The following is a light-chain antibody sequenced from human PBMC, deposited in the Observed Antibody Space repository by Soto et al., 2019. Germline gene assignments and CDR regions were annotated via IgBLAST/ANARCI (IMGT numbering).Light chain of an antibody. V-gene: IGKV1-5*03. Sequence: DIQMTQSPSTLSASVGDRVTITCRASQSISTWLAWYQQEPGKAPKLLIHKASSLQRGVPSRFSGSGSGTDFTITISSLHPDDFATDYCQQYNSYSPTFGHGTRVEIK. CDR3: QQYNSYSPT. CDR2: KAS. J-gene: IGKJ1*01. CDR1: QSISTW.